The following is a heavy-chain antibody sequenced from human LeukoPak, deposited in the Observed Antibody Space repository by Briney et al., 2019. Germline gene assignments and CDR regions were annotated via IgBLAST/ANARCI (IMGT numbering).Heavy chain of an antibody. CDR1: GYTFTSYD. Sequence: ASVKVSCKASGYTFTSYDINWVRQATGQGLEWMGWMNPNSGNTGYAQKFQGRVTMTRNTSISTAYMELSSLRSEDTAVYYCARGNSGDNSFDYWGQGTLVTVSS. J-gene: IGHJ4*02. CDR2: MNPNSGNT. D-gene: IGHD5-12*01. CDR3: ARGNSGDNSFDY. V-gene: IGHV1-8*01.